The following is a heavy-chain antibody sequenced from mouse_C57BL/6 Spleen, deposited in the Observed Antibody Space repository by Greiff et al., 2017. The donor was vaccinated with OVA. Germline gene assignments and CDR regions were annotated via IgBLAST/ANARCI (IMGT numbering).Heavy chain of an antibody. V-gene: IGHV5-17*01. Sequence: VQLKESGGGLVKPGGSLKLSCAASGFTFSDYGMHWVRQAPEKGLEWVAYISSGSSTIYSADTVKGRFILSRDNDKNTLFLQMTSLGAEDTAMYNGAREAYNKAWFAYWGKGTLVTVSA. D-gene: IGHD2-5*01. CDR3: AREAYNKAWFAY. J-gene: IGHJ3*01. CDR2: ISSGSSTI. CDR1: GFTFSDYG.